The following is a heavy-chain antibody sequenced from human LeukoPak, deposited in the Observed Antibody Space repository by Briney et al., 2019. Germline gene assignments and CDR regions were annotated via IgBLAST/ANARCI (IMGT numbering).Heavy chain of an antibody. D-gene: IGHD6-6*01. CDR2: IYHSGST. J-gene: IGHJ5*02. CDR3: ARDLSSAWGWFDP. V-gene: IGHV4-38-2*02. CDR1: GYSISSGYY. Sequence: PSETLSLTCTVSGYSISSGYYWGWIRQPPGKGLEWIGSIYHSGSTYYNPSLKSRVTISVDTSKNQFSLKLSSVTAADTAVYYCARDLSSAWGWFDPWGQGTLVTVSS.